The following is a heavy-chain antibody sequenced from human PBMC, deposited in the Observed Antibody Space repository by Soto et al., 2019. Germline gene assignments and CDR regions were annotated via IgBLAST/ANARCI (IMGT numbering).Heavy chain of an antibody. CDR3: AVTSVVPAAMAGYDFWSAAKGDI. J-gene: IGHJ3*02. CDR1: GFTFSSYG. CDR2: IWYDGSNK. Sequence: GGSLRLSCAASGFTFSSYGMHWVRQAPGKGLEWVAVIWYDGSNKYYADSVKGRFTISRDNSKNTLYLQMNSLRAEDTAVYYCAVTSVVPAAMAGYDFWSAAKGDIWGQGTMVTVSS. D-gene: IGHD2-2*01. V-gene: IGHV3-33*01.